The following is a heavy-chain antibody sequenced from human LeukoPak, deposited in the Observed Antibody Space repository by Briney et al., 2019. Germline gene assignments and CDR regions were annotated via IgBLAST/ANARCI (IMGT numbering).Heavy chain of an antibody. CDR2: ISSGGDIM. J-gene: IGHJ4*02. CDR3: AKGGGGSCYYHVDY. V-gene: IGHV3-48*04. CDR1: GFTFSSYW. D-gene: IGHD2-15*01. Sequence: GGSLRLSCAASGFTFSSYWMHWVRQAAGKGLQWGSYISSGGDIMHYADSVKGRFTSSRDNAKNSGYLEMNSLGAEDTAVYYCAKGGGGSCYYHVDYWGQGTLVTVSS.